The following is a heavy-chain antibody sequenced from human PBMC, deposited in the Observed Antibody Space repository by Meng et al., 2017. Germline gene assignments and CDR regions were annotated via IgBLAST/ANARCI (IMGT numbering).Heavy chain of an antibody. CDR1: GYPFAAYW. CDR3: ARDEDISAAGKLFGNY. D-gene: IGHD6-13*01. V-gene: IGHV1-2*06. Sequence: QGRVVQSGPEVKKPGASGNLSCKPSGYPFAAYWIHWLRQAPGQGLEWMGRIDPNNDHTQYAQNFQGRVTMISDTSISTVYMELNGLRSDDTAVYYCARDEDISAAGKLFGNYWGQGTLVTVSS. J-gene: IGHJ4*02. CDR2: IDPNNDHT.